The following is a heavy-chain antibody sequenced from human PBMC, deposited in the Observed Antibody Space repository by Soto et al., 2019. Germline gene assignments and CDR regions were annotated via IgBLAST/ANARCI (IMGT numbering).Heavy chain of an antibody. J-gene: IGHJ6*02. CDR3: ARDRDDFWSLFGMDV. V-gene: IGHV3-33*01. Sequence: GGSLRLSCAASGFTFSSYGMHWVRQAPGKGLEWVAVIWYDGSNKYYADSVKGRFTISRDNSKNTLYLQMNSLRAEDTAVYYCARDRDDFWSLFGMDVRGQGTTVTVSS. CDR1: GFTFSSYG. D-gene: IGHD3-3*01. CDR2: IWYDGSNK.